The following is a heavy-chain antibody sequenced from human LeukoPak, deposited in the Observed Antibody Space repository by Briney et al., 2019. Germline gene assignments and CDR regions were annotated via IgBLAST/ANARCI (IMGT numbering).Heavy chain of an antibody. CDR1: GGSISISSYY. CDR3: ARHHHNGGFVF. Sequence: PSETLSLTCTVSGGSISISSYYWAWIRQPPGKGLEWIGSIYYSGNTYYNAPLKGRVTISVDTSKNQFSLKLSSVPAADTALFYCARHHHNGGFVFWGEGTLVTASS. V-gene: IGHV4-39*01. D-gene: IGHD3-16*01. CDR2: IYYSGNT. J-gene: IGHJ4*02.